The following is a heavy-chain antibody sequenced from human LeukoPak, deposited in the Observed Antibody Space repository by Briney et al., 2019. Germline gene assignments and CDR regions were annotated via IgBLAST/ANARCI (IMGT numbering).Heavy chain of an antibody. J-gene: IGHJ6*02. V-gene: IGHV4-39*07. CDR2: IYYSGST. CDR3: ARGYSGYDYYHYYGMDV. D-gene: IGHD5-12*01. CDR1: GGSISSSSYY. Sequence: SETLSLTCTVSGGSISSSSYYWGWIRQPPGKGLEWIGSIYYSGSTYYNPSLKSRVTISVDTSKNQFSLKLSSVTAADTAVYYCARGYSGYDYYHYYGMDVWGQGTTVTVSS.